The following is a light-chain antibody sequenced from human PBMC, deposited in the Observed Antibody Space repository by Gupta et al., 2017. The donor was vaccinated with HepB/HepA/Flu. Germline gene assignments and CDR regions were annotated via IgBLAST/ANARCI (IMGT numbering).Light chain of an antibody. V-gene: IGLV3-10*01. Sequence: ASVCAGVSVTVICAGDALPKKYAYWYQQKSGQAPVLVIYEDSKRPSVIPEGFSGAGSGTVATTTISRTQVEDEADYYCYSTDSSGIHGLGTGTKVTVL. CDR3: YSTDSSGIHG. CDR2: EDS. J-gene: IGLJ1*01. CDR1: ALPKKY.